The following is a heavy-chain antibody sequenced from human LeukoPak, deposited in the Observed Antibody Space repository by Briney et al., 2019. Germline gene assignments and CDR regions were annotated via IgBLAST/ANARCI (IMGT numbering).Heavy chain of an antibody. D-gene: IGHD1-14*01. CDR3: ARDRDLRRAFDI. CDR1: GGSISSYY. CDR2: IYYSGST. Sequence: SETLSLTCTVSGGSISSYYWSWIRQPPGKGLEWIGYIYYSGSTNYNPSLKSRVTISVDTSKNQFSLKLSSVTAADTAVYYCARDRDLRRAFDIWGQGTMVTVSS. J-gene: IGHJ3*02. V-gene: IGHV4-59*01.